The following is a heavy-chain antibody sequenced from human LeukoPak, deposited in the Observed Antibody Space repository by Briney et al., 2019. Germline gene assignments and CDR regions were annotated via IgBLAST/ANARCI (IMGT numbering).Heavy chain of an antibody. D-gene: IGHD4-11*01. CDR2: ISNSGSTI. CDR1: GFTFSSYE. V-gene: IGHV3-48*03. CDR3: ARDNYAQHWFDP. Sequence: PGGSLRLSCAASGFTFSSYEMNWVRQAPGKGLEWVSYISNSGSTIYYADSVKGRFTISRDNAKNSLYLQMNSLRAEDTAVYYCARDNYAQHWFDPWGQGTLVTVSS. J-gene: IGHJ5*02.